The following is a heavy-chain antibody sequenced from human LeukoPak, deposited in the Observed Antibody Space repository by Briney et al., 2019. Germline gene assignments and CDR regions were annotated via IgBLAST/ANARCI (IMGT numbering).Heavy chain of an antibody. D-gene: IGHD6-19*01. V-gene: IGHV1-69*05. CDR2: IIPIFGTA. CDR1: GGTFGSYA. CDR3: ARTPSSGWYHGEEFDY. Sequence: ASVKVSCKASGGTFGSYAISWVRQAPGQGLEWMGRIIPIFGTASYAQKFQGRVTITTDESTSTAYMELSSLRSEDRAVYYCARTPSSGWYHGEEFDYWGQGTLVTVSS. J-gene: IGHJ4*02.